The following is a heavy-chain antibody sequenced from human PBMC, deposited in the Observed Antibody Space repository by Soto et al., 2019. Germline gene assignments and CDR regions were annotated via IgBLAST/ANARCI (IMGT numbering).Heavy chain of an antibody. J-gene: IGHJ5*02. D-gene: IGHD6-19*01. CDR2: IFSNDEK. CDR1: GFSLSNTRMG. Sequence: QVTLKESGPVLVKPTETLTLTCTVSGFSLSNTRMGVSWIRQPPGKALEWLALIFSNDEKSYSTSLESRLSISKDTSNSQVLPTMTNMSPRETATYHCARIKGSGWYTGWFDAWGQGILVTVSS. CDR3: ARIKGSGWYTGWFDA. V-gene: IGHV2-26*01.